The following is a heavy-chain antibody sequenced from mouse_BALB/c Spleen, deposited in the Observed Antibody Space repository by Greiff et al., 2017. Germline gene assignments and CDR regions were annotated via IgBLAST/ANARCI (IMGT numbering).Heavy chain of an antibody. CDR3: ARPASMITTFYAMDY. V-gene: IGHV1-87*01. D-gene: IGHD2-4*01. J-gene: IGHJ4*01. Sequence: QVQLKQSGAELARPGASVKLSCKASGYTFTSYWMQWVKQRPGQGLEWIGAIYPGDGDTRYTQKFKGKATLTADKSSSTAYMQLSSLASEDSAVYYCARPASMITTFYAMDYWGQGTSVTVSS. CDR2: IYPGDGDT. CDR1: GYTFTSYW.